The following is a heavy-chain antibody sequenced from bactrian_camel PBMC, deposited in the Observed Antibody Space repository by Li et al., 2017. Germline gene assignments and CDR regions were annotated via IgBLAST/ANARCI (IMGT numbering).Heavy chain of an antibody. CDR2: IDRGHYT. J-gene: IGHJ4*01. CDR3: VAHHDD. V-gene: IGHV3S53*01. Sequence: VQLVESGGGSVQPGGSLRLSCAASGWTYSTYCMAWFRQAPGQEREAIAQIDRGHYTTYADSVKGRFTISRDNAKNTVYLQMNSLKSEDTALYYCVAHHDDWGQGTQVTVS. CDR1: GWTYSTYC.